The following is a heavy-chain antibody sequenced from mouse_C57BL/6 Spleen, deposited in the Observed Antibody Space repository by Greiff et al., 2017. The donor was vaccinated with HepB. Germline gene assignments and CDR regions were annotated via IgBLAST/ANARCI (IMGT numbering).Heavy chain of an antibody. V-gene: IGHV1-55*01. Sequence: QVQLQQPGAELVKPGASVKMSCKASGYTFTSYWITWVKQRPGQGLEWIGDIYPGSGSTNYNEKFKSKATLPVDTSSSTAYMQLSRLTSEDSAVYNCARENTTPDVDYWGQGTTLTVSS. CDR2: IYPGSGST. J-gene: IGHJ2*01. CDR3: ARENTTPDVDY. CDR1: GYTFTSYW. D-gene: IGHD5-2*01.